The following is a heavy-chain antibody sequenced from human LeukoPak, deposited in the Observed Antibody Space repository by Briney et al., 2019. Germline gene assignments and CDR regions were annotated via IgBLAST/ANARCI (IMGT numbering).Heavy chain of an antibody. Sequence: GASVKVSCKASGYTFTGYYMLWVRQAPGQGLEWMGWINPNSGGTNYAQKFQGRVTMTRDTSISTAYMELSRLRSDDTAVYYCARHIRFLEWLFFDPWGQGTLVTVSS. CDR1: GYTFTGYY. V-gene: IGHV1-2*02. CDR2: INPNSGGT. J-gene: IGHJ5*02. D-gene: IGHD3-3*01. CDR3: ARHIRFLEWLFFDP.